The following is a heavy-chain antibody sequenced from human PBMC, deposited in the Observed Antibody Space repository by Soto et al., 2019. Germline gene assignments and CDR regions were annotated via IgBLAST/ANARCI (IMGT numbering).Heavy chain of an antibody. CDR1: GGSIISSNW. CDR2: IYHSGST. J-gene: IGHJ4*02. D-gene: IGHD3-9*01. V-gene: IGHV4-4*02. CDR3: ARRDWSGSTSHFYFDY. Sequence: PSETLSLTCAVSGGSIISSNWWNWVRQPPGKGLEWIGEIYHSGSTYYKPSLKSRVAMSVDTSKNQFSLKPTSATAADTAVYYCARRDWSGSTSHFYFDYWGQGVLVTVSS.